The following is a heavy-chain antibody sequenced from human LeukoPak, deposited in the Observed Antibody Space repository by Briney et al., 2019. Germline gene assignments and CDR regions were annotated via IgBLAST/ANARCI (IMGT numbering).Heavy chain of an antibody. V-gene: IGHV6-1*01. CDR1: GDSVSSNSAA. Sequence: SQTLSLTCAISGDSVSSNSAAWHWIRQSPSRGLEWLGRTYYRSKWYNDYAVSVKSRITINPDTSKNQFSLQLNSVTPEDTAVYYCARDLGGTLEWPNWDYYYYYMDVWGKGTTVTVSS. CDR2: TYYRSKWYN. CDR3: ARDLGGTLEWPNWDYYYYYMDV. J-gene: IGHJ6*03. D-gene: IGHD3-3*01.